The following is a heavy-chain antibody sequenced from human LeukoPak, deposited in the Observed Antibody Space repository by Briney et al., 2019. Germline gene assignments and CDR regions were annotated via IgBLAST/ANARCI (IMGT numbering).Heavy chain of an antibody. Sequence: GGSLRLSCAASGFTFSSYEMNWVRQAPGKGLEWVSYISSSGSTIYYADSVKGRFTISRDNAKNSLYLQMNSLRAEDTAVYYCASNSGWISYFDYWGQGTLVTVSS. CDR2: ISSSGSTI. D-gene: IGHD6-19*01. CDR3: ASNSGWISYFDY. J-gene: IGHJ4*02. V-gene: IGHV3-48*03. CDR1: GFTFSSYE.